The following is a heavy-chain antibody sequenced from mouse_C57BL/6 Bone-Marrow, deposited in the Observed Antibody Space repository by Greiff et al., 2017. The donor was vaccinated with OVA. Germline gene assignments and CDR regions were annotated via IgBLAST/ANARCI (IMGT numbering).Heavy chain of an antibody. Sequence: EVQLQQSGAELVKPGASVKLSCTASGFTITDYYMPWVKQRTEQGLEWIGRIDPEDGETKYDPKFQGKATITADTSSNTAYLQLSSLTSEDTAVYYCARRDWDLFDYWGQGTTLTVSS. D-gene: IGHD4-1*01. CDR1: GFTITDYY. V-gene: IGHV14-2*01. CDR3: ARRDWDLFDY. J-gene: IGHJ2*01. CDR2: IDPEDGET.